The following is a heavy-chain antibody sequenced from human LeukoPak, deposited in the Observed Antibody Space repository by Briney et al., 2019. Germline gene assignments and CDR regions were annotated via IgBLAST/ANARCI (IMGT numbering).Heavy chain of an antibody. CDR3: ARDPNYYDSSGLPFFY. CDR2: IIPIFGTA. V-gene: IGHV1-69*06. Sequence: SVKVSCKASGGTFSSYAISWVRQAPGQGLEWMGGIIPIFGTANYAQKFQGRVTITADKSTSTAYMELSSLRSEDTAVYYCARDPNYYDSSGLPFFYWGQGTLVTVSS. CDR1: GGTFSSYA. J-gene: IGHJ4*02. D-gene: IGHD3-22*01.